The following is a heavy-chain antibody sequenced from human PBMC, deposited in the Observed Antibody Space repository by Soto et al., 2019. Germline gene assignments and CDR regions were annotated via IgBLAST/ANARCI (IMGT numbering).Heavy chain of an antibody. V-gene: IGHV3-48*02. Sequence: PGGSLRLSCAASGFTFSSYSMNWVRQAPGKGLEWVSYISSSSSTIYYADSVKGRFTISRDNAKNSLYLQMNSLRDEDTAVYYCASRMGWISEYYGMDVWGQGTTVTAP. CDR1: GFTFSSYS. J-gene: IGHJ6*02. CDR2: ISSSSSTI. CDR3: ASRMGWISEYYGMDV. D-gene: IGHD2-2*03.